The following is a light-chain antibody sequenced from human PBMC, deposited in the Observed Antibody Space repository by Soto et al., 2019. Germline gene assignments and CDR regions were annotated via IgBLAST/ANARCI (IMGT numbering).Light chain of an antibody. J-gene: IGKJ1*01. CDR2: DAS. CDR3: QQYAVWPPQT. Sequence: EIVLTQSPATLSLSPGERPTLFCGAIQSVSTNYVAWYQQKPGLAPRLLIYDASSRAAGISHRFSGSGSGTDFTLTISSLQPEDFAVYYCQQYAVWPPQTFGQGTKVDI. CDR1: QSVSTNY. V-gene: IGKV3D-20*01.